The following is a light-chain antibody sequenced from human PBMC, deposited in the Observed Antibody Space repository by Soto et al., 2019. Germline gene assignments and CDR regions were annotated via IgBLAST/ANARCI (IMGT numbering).Light chain of an antibody. CDR1: SSDVGSYNP. CDR3: CSYTGSSIWV. V-gene: IGLV2-23*01. CDR2: EGS. J-gene: IGLJ3*02. Sequence: QSALTQHASVSGSPGQSITISCTGSSSDVGSYNPVSWYQQHPGKAPKLMIYEGSKRPSGVSNRFSGSKSANTASLTISGLQAEDEADYYCCSYTGSSIWVFGGGTKVTVL.